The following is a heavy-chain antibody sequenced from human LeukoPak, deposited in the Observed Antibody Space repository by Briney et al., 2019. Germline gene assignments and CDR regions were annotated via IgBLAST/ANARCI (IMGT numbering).Heavy chain of an antibody. CDR2: ISYDGSNK. D-gene: IGHD6-13*01. Sequence: GGSLRLSCAASGFSVSSNYMSWVRQTPGKGLEWVAVISYDGSNKYYGDSVKGRFTISRDNSKNTLYLQMNSLRAEDTAVYYCVKGSGYSRQDYWGQGTLVTVSS. CDR1: GFSVSSNY. CDR3: VKGSGYSRQDY. J-gene: IGHJ4*02. V-gene: IGHV3-30*18.